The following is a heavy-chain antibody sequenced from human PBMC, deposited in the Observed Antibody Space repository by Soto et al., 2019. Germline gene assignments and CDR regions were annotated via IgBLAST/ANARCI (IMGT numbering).Heavy chain of an antibody. V-gene: IGHV3-53*03. CDR1: GFTVINNY. D-gene: IGHD5-12*01. CDR3: ARAQDGYNFLYGPT. J-gene: IGHJ5*02. Sequence: GGSLRLSCTASGFTVINNYMSWVRQAAGKGLEWVSVIYGGGSTDYADSVKGRFIISRDNSKNTLYLQMNSLRAEDTAVYYCARAQDGYNFLYGPTWGQGTQVTVSS. CDR2: IYGGGST.